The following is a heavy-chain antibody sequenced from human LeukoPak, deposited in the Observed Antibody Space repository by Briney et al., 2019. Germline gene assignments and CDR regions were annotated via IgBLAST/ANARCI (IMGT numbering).Heavy chain of an antibody. CDR1: GGSISSSISTNY. CDR3: ARKGTIAPTGASHFDY. D-gene: IGHD6-13*01. CDR2: IHYSGST. J-gene: IGHJ4*02. V-gene: IGHV4-39*01. Sequence: PSETLSLTCTVSGGSISSSISTNYCNWVRQPPGKGLEWIGSIHYSGSTYYNPSLESRATVSVDTSKNQFSVKLTSVTAADTAVYYCARKGTIAPTGASHFDYWGQGILVTVSS.